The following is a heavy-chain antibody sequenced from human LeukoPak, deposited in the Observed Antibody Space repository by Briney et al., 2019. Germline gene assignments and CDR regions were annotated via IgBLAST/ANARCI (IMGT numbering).Heavy chain of an antibody. CDR1: GFTFSSYW. V-gene: IGHV3-74*01. CDR3: ARGRITMVRGVIYYYYYMDV. Sequence: GRSLRLSCAASGFTFSSYWMHWVRQAPGKGLVWVPRINSDGSGTSYADSVRGRFTISRDNAKQTLYLQMNSLRAEDTAVYYCARGRITMVRGVIYYYYYMDVWGKGTTVTISS. J-gene: IGHJ6*03. CDR2: INSDGSGT. D-gene: IGHD3-10*01.